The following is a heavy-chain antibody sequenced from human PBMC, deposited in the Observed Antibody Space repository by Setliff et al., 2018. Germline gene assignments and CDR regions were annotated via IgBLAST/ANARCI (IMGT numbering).Heavy chain of an antibody. Sequence: SETLSLTCTVSGGSISSGGYYWSWIRQHPGKGLEWIGYIYYSGSTYYNSSLKSRVTISVDTSKNQFSLKLSSVTAADTAVYYCARVRARVIVATPPNNWFDPWVPETLLVTVSS. CDR1: GGSISSGGYY. CDR2: IYYSGST. CDR3: ARVRARVIVATPPNNWFDP. V-gene: IGHV4-31*03. D-gene: IGHD2-15*01. J-gene: IGHJ5*02.